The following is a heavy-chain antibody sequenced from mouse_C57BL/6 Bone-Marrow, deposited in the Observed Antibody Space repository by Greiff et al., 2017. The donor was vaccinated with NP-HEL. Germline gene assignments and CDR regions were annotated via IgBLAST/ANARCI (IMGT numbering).Heavy chain of an antibody. J-gene: IGHJ2*01. V-gene: IGHV1-39*01. Sequence: VQLQQSGPELVKPGASVKISCKASGYSFTDYNMNWVKQSNGKSLEWIGVINPNYGTTSYNQKFKGKATLTVDQSSSPAYMQLNILTSEDYAVAFYARSTAVVAPDYWGQGTTLTVSS. CDR2: INPNYGTT. D-gene: IGHD1-1*01. CDR1: GYSFTDYN. CDR3: ARSTAVVAPDY.